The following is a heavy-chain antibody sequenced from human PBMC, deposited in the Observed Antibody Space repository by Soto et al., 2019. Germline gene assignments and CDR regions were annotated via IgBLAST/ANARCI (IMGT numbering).Heavy chain of an antibody. V-gene: IGHV4-31*02. Sequence: PSETLSLTCTVSGGSISSGGYYWSWIRQHPGKGLEWIGYIYYSGSTYYNPSLKSRVTISVDTSKNQFSLKLSSVTAADTAVYYCARVGYYDSSGYLDYWGHAPLVTVST. CDR3: ARVGYYDSSGYLDY. CDR1: GGSISSGGYY. D-gene: IGHD3-22*01. J-gene: IGHJ4*01. CDR2: IYYSGST.